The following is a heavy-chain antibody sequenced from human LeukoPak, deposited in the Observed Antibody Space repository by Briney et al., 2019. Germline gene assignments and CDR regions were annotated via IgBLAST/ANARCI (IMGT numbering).Heavy chain of an antibody. V-gene: IGHV3-21*01. D-gene: IGHD3-10*01. Sequence: GGSLRLSCRASGFTFSGYSMNWVRQAPGKGLEWVSSITSSSRSISYADSVKGRFTISRDNAKNSLYLQMNSLRPDDSAVYYCAAGDLANPLRYWGQGTLVTVSS. CDR3: AAGDLANPLRY. CDR2: ITSSSRSI. J-gene: IGHJ4*02. CDR1: GFTFSGYS.